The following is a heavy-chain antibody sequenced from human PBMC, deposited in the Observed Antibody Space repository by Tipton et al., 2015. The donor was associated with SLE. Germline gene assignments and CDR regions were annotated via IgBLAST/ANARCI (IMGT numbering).Heavy chain of an antibody. CDR1: GGAISTYY. CDR2: IINRGST. CDR3: TRGGGDFGFWSASEGGMDV. D-gene: IGHD3-3*01. V-gene: IGHV4-59*01. Sequence: QLVQSGAEVKPSETLSLTCTVSGGAISTYYWSWLRQSPGKGLEWIGFIINRGSTNYNPSLKSRVTISLDTSKNQFSLNVTSLTAAATAVYYCTRGGGDFGFWSASEGGMDVWGQGTTVTVSS. J-gene: IGHJ6*02.